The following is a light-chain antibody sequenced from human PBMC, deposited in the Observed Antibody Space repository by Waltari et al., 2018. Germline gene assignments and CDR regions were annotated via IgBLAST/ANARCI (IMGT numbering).Light chain of an antibody. Sequence: DIVMTQSPDSLAVSQGGRGIINCKSSHSILNSSSKKNYIAWYQQKPGQPPKLLIYWASTRESGVPDRFSGSGSGTDFTLTISSLQAEDVAVYYCQQYYSTPGYTFGQGTKLEIK. V-gene: IGKV4-1*01. J-gene: IGKJ2*01. CDR2: WAS. CDR1: HSILNSSSKKNY. CDR3: QQYYSTPGYT.